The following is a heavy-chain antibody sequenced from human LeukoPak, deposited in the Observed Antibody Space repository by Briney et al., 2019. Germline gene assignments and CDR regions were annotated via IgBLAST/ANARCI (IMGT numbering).Heavy chain of an antibody. V-gene: IGHV4-59*11. CDR2: ISHIGRT. J-gene: IGHJ4*02. Sequence: PSETLSLTCAVSGDSFSSHYWTWIRQSPGTGLEWIGYISHIGRTNYNPSLKSRVTISIDTSKNQSSLKLRSVTAADTAVYYCARVHSSGDQYYFDYWGQGTLVTVSS. CDR3: ARVHSSGDQYYFDY. CDR1: GDSFSSHY. D-gene: IGHD3-22*01.